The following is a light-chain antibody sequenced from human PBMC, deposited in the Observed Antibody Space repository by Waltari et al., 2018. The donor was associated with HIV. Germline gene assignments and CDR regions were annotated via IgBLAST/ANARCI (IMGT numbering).Light chain of an antibody. CDR2: KNI. J-gene: IGLJ1*01. CDR1: SSNIGNDN. Sequence: QSVLTQPPSASGTPGQRVTISCSGSSSNIGNDNVYWYQQLPGMTPKLLIYKNIQRPSGCPDRFAGSKSVTSAYLAISGLRSEDEADYYCVGGDASLSAYVVGAGTKVTVL. V-gene: IGLV1-47*01. CDR3: VGGDASLSAYV.